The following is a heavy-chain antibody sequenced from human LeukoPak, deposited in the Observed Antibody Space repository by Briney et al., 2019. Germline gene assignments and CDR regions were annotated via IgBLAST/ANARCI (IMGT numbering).Heavy chain of an antibody. J-gene: IGHJ4*02. CDR1: GFTFSNYA. D-gene: IGHD6-19*01. V-gene: IGHV3-23*01. Sequence: GGSLRLSCAGSGFTFSNYAMSWVRQAPGKGLEWVSAISGSADSTYYADSVKGRFTISRDDSKNTLFLRMDSLRVDDTAMYYCAKLPADSSDTNWGQGTLATVSS. CDR3: AKLPADSSDTN. CDR2: ISGSADST.